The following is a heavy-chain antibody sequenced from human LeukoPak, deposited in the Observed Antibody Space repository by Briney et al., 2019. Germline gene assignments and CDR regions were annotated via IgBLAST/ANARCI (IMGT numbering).Heavy chain of an antibody. Sequence: SETLSLTCAVYGGSFSGYYWSWIRQPPGKGLEWIGEINHSGSTNYNPSLKSRVTISVDTSKNQFSLKLSSVTAADTAVYYCAGTRLGHYVWGSLNWFDPWGQGTLVTVSS. CDR2: INHSGST. D-gene: IGHD3-16*01. CDR1: GGSFSGYY. CDR3: AGTRLGHYVWGSLNWFDP. J-gene: IGHJ5*02. V-gene: IGHV4-34*01.